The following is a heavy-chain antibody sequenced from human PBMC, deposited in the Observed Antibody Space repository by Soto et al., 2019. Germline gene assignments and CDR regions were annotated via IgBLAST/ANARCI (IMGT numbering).Heavy chain of an antibody. Sequence: SETLSLTCAVYGGSFSAYYWSWIRQPPGKGLEWIGEINHSGGTSYNPSLKSRVTISVDTPKSQFSVKLTSVTAADRAVDYWGRGSVDPADSSGFYEYWGPGTPVTVSS. CDR1: GGSFSAYY. D-gene: IGHD3-22*01. CDR3: GRGSVDPADSSGFYEY. CDR2: INHSGGT. V-gene: IGHV4-34*01. J-gene: IGHJ4*02.